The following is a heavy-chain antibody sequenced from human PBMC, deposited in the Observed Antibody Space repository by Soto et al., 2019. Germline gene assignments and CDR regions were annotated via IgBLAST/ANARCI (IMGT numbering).Heavy chain of an antibody. J-gene: IGHJ5*02. V-gene: IGHV3-23*01. CDR1: GFAFSSHP. D-gene: IGHD5-12*01. Sequence: GGSLRLSCAASGFAFSSHPMSWVRQAPEKGLEWVAGISDGGDLTYNADSVRGRFTISRDNSRNTLYLQMNSLRAEDTAVYYCARFGPIVATTRPGGWFDPWGQGTLGTVSS. CDR2: ISDGGDLT. CDR3: ARFGPIVATTRPGGWFDP.